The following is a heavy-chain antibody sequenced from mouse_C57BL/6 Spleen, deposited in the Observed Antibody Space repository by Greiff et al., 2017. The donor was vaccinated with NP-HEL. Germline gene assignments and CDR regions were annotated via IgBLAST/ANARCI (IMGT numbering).Heavy chain of an antibody. CDR1: GYTFTSYW. V-gene: IGHV1-61*01. CDR3: ASRYGSSPHWYFDV. CDR2: IYPSDSET. J-gene: IGHJ1*03. Sequence: QVQLQQSGAELVRPGSSVKLSCKASGYTFTSYWMDWVKQRPGQGLEWIGNIYPSDSETHYNQKFKDKATLTVDKSSSTAYMQLSSLTSEDAAVYYGASRYGSSPHWYFDVWGTGTTVTVSS. D-gene: IGHD1-1*01.